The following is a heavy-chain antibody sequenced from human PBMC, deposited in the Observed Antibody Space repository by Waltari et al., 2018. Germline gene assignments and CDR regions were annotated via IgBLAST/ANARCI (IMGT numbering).Heavy chain of an antibody. J-gene: IGHJ5*02. CDR1: GYSFTSYW. CDR3: ARSYDILTGYYDINWFDP. D-gene: IGHD3-9*01. V-gene: IGHV5-51*03. Sequence: QLVQSGAAVKEPGQALEISCKGSGYSFTSYWIGRVRQIHGTGLEWMGIIYPGDSDTRYSPSFQGQVTISADKSISTAYLQWSSLKASDTAMYYCARSYDILTGYYDINWFDPWGQGTLVTVSS. CDR2: IYPGDSDT.